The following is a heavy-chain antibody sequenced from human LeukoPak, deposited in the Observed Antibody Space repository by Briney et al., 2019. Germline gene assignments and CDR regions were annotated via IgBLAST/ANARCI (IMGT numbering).Heavy chain of an antibody. V-gene: IGHV3-20*04. D-gene: IGHD7-27*01. CDR3: AKDGGLWVSAHWGDS. Sequence: GGSLRLSCAASGFTFDDYGMSWVRQAPGKGLEWVSGINWNGGSTGYADSVKGRFTISRDNSKNTLFLQMNSLRAEDTAVYYCAKDGGLWVSAHWGDSWGRGTLVTVSS. CDR2: INWNGGST. CDR1: GFTFDDYG. J-gene: IGHJ4*02.